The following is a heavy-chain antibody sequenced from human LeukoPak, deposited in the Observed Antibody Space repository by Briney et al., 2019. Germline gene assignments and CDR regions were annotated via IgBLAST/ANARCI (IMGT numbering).Heavy chain of an antibody. CDR1: GGSISSYY. CDR2: IYYSGST. J-gene: IGHJ5*02. V-gene: IGHV4-59*01. Sequence: SETLSLTCTVSGGSISSYYWSWIRQPPGKGLEWIGYIYYSGSTNYNPSLKSRVTISVDTSKNQFSLKLSSVTAADTAVYYCARGHSLESYHLYWFDPWGQGTLVTVSS. D-gene: IGHD5-18*01. CDR3: ARGHSLESYHLYWFDP.